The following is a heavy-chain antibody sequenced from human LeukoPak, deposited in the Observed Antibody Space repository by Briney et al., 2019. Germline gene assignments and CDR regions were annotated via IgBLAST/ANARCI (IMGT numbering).Heavy chain of an antibody. J-gene: IGHJ4*02. CDR2: IYYSGST. D-gene: IGHD3-3*01. Sequence: PSETLSLTCTVSGGSISSYYWSWIRQPPGKGLEWIGYIYYSGSTNYNPSLKSRVTISVDTSKNQFSLKLSSVTAADTAVYYCARVRGGRSGYYDYWGQGTLVTVSS. CDR1: GGSISSYY. V-gene: IGHV4-59*01. CDR3: ARVRGGRSGYYDY.